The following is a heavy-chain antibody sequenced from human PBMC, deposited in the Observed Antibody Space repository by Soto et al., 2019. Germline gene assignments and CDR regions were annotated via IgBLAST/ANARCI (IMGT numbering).Heavy chain of an antibody. D-gene: IGHD3-3*02. CDR1: GFTFSSYG. V-gene: IGHV3-30*18. J-gene: IGHJ4*02. CDR2: ISYDGSNK. Sequence: QVQLVESGGGVVQPGRSLRLSCAASGFTFSSYGMHWVRQAPGKGLEWVAVISYDGSNKYYADSVKGRFTISRDNSKNTLYLQMNSLRAEDTAVYYCAKSPPLLEWLRADYWGQGTLVTVSS. CDR3: AKSPPLLEWLRADY.